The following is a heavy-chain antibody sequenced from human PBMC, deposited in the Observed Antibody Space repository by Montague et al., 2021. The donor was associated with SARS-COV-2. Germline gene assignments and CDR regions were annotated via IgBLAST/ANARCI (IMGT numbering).Heavy chain of an antibody. D-gene: IGHD5-18*01. CDR2: ISYDGSNK. V-gene: IGHV3-30*04. J-gene: IGHJ4*02. CDR1: GFTFSSYA. CDR3: ARDLAGGYSYYFDY. Sequence: SLSLSWAASGFTFSSYAMHWVRQAPGKGLEWVAVISYDGSNKYYVDSVKGRFTISRDNSKNTLYLQMNSLRAEDTAVYYCARDLAGGYSYYFDYWGQGTLVTVSS.